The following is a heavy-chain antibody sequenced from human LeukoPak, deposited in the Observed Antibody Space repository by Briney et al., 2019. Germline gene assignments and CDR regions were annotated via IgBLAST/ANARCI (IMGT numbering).Heavy chain of an antibody. CDR3: ARGLLWFGELGFFYFDY. CDR1: GGSFSGYY. J-gene: IGHJ4*02. D-gene: IGHD3-10*01. V-gene: IGHV4-34*01. CDR2: INHSGST. Sequence: PSETLSLTCAVYGGSFSGYYWSWIRQPPGKGLEWIGEINHSGSTNYNPSLKSRVTISVDTSKNQFSLKLSSVTAADTAVYYCARGLLWFGELGFFYFDYWGQGTLVTVSS.